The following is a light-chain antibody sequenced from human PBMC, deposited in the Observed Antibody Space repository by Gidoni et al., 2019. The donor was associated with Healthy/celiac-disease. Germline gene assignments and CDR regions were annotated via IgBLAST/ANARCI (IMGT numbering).Light chain of an antibody. Sequence: DSQMRQSPSSLSSSVGARVTITCRASQSISSYLNWYQQKQGKAPTLLIYAASSLQRGFPSRFSGSGSGTDFTLTISSLQPEDFATYYCQQSYSTPFTFGPGTKVDIK. V-gene: IGKV1-39*01. CDR3: QQSYSTPFT. CDR2: AAS. CDR1: QSISSY. J-gene: IGKJ3*01.